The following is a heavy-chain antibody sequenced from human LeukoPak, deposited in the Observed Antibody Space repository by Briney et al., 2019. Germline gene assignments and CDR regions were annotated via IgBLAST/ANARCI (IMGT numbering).Heavy chain of an antibody. V-gene: IGHV1-69*04. J-gene: IGHJ5*02. CDR2: IIPIFGIA. CDR1: GGTFSSYA. Sequence: ASVKVSCKASGGTFSSYAISWVRQAPGQGLEWMGRIIPIFGIANYAQKFQGRVTITADKSTSTAYMELSSLRSEDTAVYYCAREAVEYCSGGSCSNWFDPWGQGTLVTVSS. CDR3: AREAVEYCSGGSCSNWFDP. D-gene: IGHD2-15*01.